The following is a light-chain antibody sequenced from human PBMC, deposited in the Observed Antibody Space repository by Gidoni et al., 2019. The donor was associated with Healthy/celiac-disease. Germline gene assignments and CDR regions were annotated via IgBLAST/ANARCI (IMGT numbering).Light chain of an antibody. V-gene: IGKV4-1*01. CDR1: QSVLYSSNNKNY. J-gene: IGKJ1*01. CDR2: RAS. CDR3: QQYYSTPQGT. Sequence: DIVMTQSPDSLAVSLGERATINCKSSQSVLYSSNNKNYLAWYQQKPGQPPKLLIYRASTRESGVPDRFSGSGSGTDFTLTISSLQAEDVAVYYCQQYYSTPQGTFGQGTKVEI.